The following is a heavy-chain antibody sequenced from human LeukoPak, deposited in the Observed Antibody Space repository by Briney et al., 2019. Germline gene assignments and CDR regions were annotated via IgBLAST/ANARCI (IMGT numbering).Heavy chain of an antibody. D-gene: IGHD4-11*01. CDR1: GFTFNHYG. CDR2: KWSDGTNQ. CDR3: ARDAQRGFDYSNSLEN. Sequence: PGGSLRLSCAAAGFTFNHYGMHWVRQAPGKGLEWVAVKWSDGTNQYYADSVKGRFTISRDDSGNTVYLQMNSLRPEDTGVYYCARDAQRGFDYSNSLENWGQGTPVTVST. V-gene: IGHV3-33*01. J-gene: IGHJ4*02.